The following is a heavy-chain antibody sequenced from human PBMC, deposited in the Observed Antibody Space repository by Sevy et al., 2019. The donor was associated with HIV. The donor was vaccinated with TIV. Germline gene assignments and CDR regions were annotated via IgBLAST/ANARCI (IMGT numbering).Heavy chain of an antibody. CDR1: GFTFSTYD. D-gene: IGHD3-16*01. CDR2: ISHDGSYR. V-gene: IGHV3-30*18. J-gene: IGHJ6*02. CDR3: AKNRPPGGSYFSRHGMDA. Sequence: GGSLRLSCAASGFTFSTYDMHWVRQAPGKGLEWVAIISHDGSYRYYADSVRGRFSMSRDSSKNTLYLQMSGLSIEDTAVYYCAKNRPPGGSYFSRHGMDAWGRGTTVTVSS.